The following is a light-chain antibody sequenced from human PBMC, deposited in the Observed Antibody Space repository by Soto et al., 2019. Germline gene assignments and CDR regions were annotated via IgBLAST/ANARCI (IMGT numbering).Light chain of an antibody. CDR1: QSISSW. CDR3: QQYNRPYT. CDR2: KAS. V-gene: IGKV1-5*03. J-gene: IGKJ2*01. Sequence: DIQMTQSPSTLSASVGDRVTITCRASQSISSWLAWYQQKPGKAPKLLIYKASSLESGVPSRFSRSGSGTEFTLTISSLQPDDFATYYCQQYNRPYTFGQGTKLEIK.